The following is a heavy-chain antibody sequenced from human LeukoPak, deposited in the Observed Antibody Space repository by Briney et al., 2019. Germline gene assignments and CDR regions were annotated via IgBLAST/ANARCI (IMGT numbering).Heavy chain of an antibody. CDR3: AREVGYDSSGQGLDV. J-gene: IGHJ6*04. CDR1: GYTFTGYY. Sequence: GASAKVSCKASGYTFTGYYMHWVRQAPGQGLEWMGRINPNSGGTNYAQKFQGRVTMTRDTSISTAYMELSRLRSDDTAVYYCAREVGYDSSGQGLDVWGKGTTVTVSS. CDR2: INPNSGGT. V-gene: IGHV1-2*06. D-gene: IGHD3-22*01.